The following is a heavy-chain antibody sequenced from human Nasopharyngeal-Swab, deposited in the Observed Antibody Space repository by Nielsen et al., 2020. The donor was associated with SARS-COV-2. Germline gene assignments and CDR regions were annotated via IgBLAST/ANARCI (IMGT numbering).Heavy chain of an antibody. D-gene: IGHD1-26*01. J-gene: IGHJ6*03. CDR2: ISGSGGST. V-gene: IGHV3-23*01. CDR1: GFTFSSYG. CDR3: AKDGGATSSYYYYYYMDV. Sequence: GESLKISCAASGFTFSSYGMHWVRQAPGKGLEWVSAISGSGGSTYYADSVKGRFTISRDNSKNTLYLQMNSLRAEDTAVYYCAKDGGATSSYYYYYYMDVWGKGTTVTVSS.